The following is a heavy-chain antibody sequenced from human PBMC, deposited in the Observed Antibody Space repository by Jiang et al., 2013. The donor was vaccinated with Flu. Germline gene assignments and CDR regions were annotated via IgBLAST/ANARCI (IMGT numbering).Heavy chain of an antibody. CDR1: GGSITSTNW. CDR2: TYHSGST. CDR3: VANGYYSLDY. D-gene: IGHD3-22*01. V-gene: IGHV4-4*02. J-gene: IGHJ4*02. Sequence: TLSLTCAVSGGSITSTNWWSWVRQPPGKGLEWIGETYHSGSTNYNPSLKSRVTISVDKSKNQFSLKLSSVTAADTAVYYCVANGYYSLDYWGQGTLVTVSS.